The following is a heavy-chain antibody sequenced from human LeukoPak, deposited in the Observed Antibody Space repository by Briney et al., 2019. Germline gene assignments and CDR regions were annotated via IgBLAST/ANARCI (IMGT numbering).Heavy chain of an antibody. D-gene: IGHD1/OR15-1a*01. CDR2: ISSSSSTI. CDR1: GFTFSSYT. J-gene: IGHJ4*02. Sequence: PGGSLRLSCAASGFTFSSYTMNWVRQAPGKGLEWVSYISSSSSTIYYADSVKGRFTISRDNSKITLYLQMNSLRAEDTAVYYCAKVRANRFASFDYWGQGTLVTVSS. CDR3: AKVRANRFASFDY. V-gene: IGHV3-48*01.